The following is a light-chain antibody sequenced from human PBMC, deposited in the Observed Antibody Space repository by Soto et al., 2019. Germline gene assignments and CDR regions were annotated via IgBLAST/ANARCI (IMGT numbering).Light chain of an antibody. CDR2: AAS. CDR3: QQSYSTPRT. Sequence: DIRMTQSPSSLSASVGDRVTITCRASQSISGYLNWYQQKPGKAPKLLIYAASSLQSGVPSRFSGSGSGTDFTLTISSLQPEDFATYYCQQSYSTPRTFGQGTKLEIK. V-gene: IGKV1-39*01. CDR1: QSISGY. J-gene: IGKJ2*01.